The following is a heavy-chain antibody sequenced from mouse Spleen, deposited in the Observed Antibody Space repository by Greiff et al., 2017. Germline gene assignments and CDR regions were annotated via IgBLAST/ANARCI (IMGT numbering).Heavy chain of an antibody. V-gene: IGHV5-6-5*01. CDR2: ISSGGST. CDR3: ARDYYGSSDYYAMDY. CDR1: GFTFSSYA. Sequence: EVKLVESGGGLVKPGGSLKLSCAASGFTFSSYAMSWVRQTPEKRLEWVASISSGGSTYYPDSVKGRFTISRDNARNILYLQMSSLRSEDTAMYYCARDYYGSSDYYAMDYWGQGTSVTVSS. D-gene: IGHD1-1*01. J-gene: IGHJ4*01.